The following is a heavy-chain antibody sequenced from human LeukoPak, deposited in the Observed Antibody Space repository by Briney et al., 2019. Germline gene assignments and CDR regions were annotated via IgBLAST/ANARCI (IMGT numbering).Heavy chain of an antibody. CDR2: IFHSGNT. CDR1: GGSIRSDDCY. D-gene: IGHD5-12*01. J-gene: IGHJ3*02. Sequence: SQTLSLTCIVSGGSIRSDDCYWSWIRQSPGMGLEWIGYIFHSGNTFYNPSLKSRVTISVDTSKYQFSLKLSSVTAADTAVYYCASIPGDIVAIWGQGTMVTVSS. CDR3: ASIPGDIVAI. V-gene: IGHV4-30-4*01.